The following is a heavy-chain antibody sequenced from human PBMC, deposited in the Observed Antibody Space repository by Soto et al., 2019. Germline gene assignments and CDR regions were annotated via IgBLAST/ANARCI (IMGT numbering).Heavy chain of an antibody. V-gene: IGHV3-33*01. Sequence: GGSLRLSCAASGFTFSSYGMHWVRQAPGKGLEWVAVIWYDGSNKYYADSVKGRFTISRDNSKNTLYLQMNSLRVEDTAVYYCARAGLRLLLRAPVYWGQGTLVTVSS. D-gene: IGHD2-15*01. CDR2: IWYDGSNK. CDR3: ARAGLRLLLRAPVY. CDR1: GFTFSSYG. J-gene: IGHJ4*02.